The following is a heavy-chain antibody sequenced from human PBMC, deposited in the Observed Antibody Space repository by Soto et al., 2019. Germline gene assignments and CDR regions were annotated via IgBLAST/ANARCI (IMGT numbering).Heavy chain of an antibody. CDR3: ARGIAVAGRENHFDY. CDR1: GFSLSTSGMC. V-gene: IGHV2-70*11. J-gene: IGHJ4*02. Sequence: SGPTLVNPTQTLTLTCTFSGFSLSTSGMCVTWIRQPPGKALEWLARIDWDDVKYYRTSLRTRLTISKDTSKNQVVLTMTNMDPVDTATFYCARGIAVAGRENHFDYWGQGTLVTVSS. CDR2: IDWDDVK. D-gene: IGHD6-19*01.